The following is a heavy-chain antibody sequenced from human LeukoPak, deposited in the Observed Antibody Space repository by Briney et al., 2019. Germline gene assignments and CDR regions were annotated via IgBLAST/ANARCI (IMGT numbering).Heavy chain of an antibody. V-gene: IGHV3-21*01. J-gene: IGHJ4*02. D-gene: IGHD3-22*01. CDR2: ISSGSSYI. CDR3: ARDYDSSAEDYFDY. Sequence: PGVSLRLSCAASGFTFSSYSMKWVRQAPGKGLEWVSSISSGSSYIYYADSVKGRFTVSRDNAKNSLYLQMSSLRAEDTAVYYCARDYDSSAEDYFDYWGQGTLVTVSS. CDR1: GFTFSSYS.